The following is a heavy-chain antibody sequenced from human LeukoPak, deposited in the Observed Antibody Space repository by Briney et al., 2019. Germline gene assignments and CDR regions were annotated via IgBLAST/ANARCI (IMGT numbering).Heavy chain of an antibody. CDR1: GYTLTELS. Sequence: GASVKVSCKVSGYTLTELSMHWVRQAPGKGLEWMGGFDPEDGETIYAQKFQGRVTMTEDTSTDTAYMELSSLRSEDTAVYYCASSVGLRPNPGRFDPWGQGTLVTVSS. V-gene: IGHV1-24*01. CDR3: ASSVGLRPNPGRFDP. J-gene: IGHJ5*02. D-gene: IGHD2-21*01. CDR2: FDPEDGET.